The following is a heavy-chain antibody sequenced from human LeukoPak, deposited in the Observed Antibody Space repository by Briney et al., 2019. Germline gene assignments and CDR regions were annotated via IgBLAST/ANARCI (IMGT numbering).Heavy chain of an antibody. CDR3: ARDLWNFYDSSGYYRDFDY. CDR2: IGGYDGDR. Sequence: GASVKVSCKASGFSFISYGFSWVRQAPGQGLEWMGWIGGYDGDRHYAQQFQGRVTITTDTSTSTAYMELRSLRSDDTAVYYCARDLWNFYDSSGYYRDFDYWGQETLVTVSS. CDR1: GFSFISYG. D-gene: IGHD3-22*01. V-gene: IGHV1-18*01. J-gene: IGHJ4*02.